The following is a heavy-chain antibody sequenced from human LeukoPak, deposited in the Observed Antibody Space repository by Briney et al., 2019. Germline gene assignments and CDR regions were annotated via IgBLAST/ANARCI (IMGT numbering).Heavy chain of an antibody. Sequence: SDTLSLTCGLSCDSIRIEYWWNSVRQPPGKGPEWIGEIHSSGNTNYNTSLTSRVTFSVGAYKNQVFLKLTSVSAADTAVYFCTRDRGTGDLDAFHIWGQGTLVIVSS. J-gene: IGHJ3*02. CDR1: CDSIRIEYW. D-gene: IGHD3/OR15-3a*01. CDR2: IHSSGNT. CDR3: TRDRGTGDLDAFHI. V-gene: IGHV4-4*02.